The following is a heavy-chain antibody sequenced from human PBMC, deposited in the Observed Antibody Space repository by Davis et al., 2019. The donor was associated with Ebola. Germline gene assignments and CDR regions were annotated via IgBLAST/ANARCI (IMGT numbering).Heavy chain of an antibody. CDR3: AREGDIVVVPAALGQGAFDI. CDR1: GGSISSYY. J-gene: IGHJ3*02. D-gene: IGHD2-2*01. Sequence: PSETLSLTCTVSGGSISSYYWSWIRQPAGKGLEWIGRIYTSGSTNYNPSLKSRVTMSVDTSKNQFSLKLSSVTAADTAVYYCAREGDIVVVPAALGQGAFDIWGQGTMVTVSS. CDR2: IYTSGST. V-gene: IGHV4-4*07.